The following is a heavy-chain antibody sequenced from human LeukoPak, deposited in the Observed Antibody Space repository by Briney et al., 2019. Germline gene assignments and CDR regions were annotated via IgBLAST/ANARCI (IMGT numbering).Heavy chain of an antibody. V-gene: IGHV1-18*01. CDR1: GYTFTSYG. J-gene: IGHJ6*02. CDR2: ISAYNGNT. D-gene: IGHD2-15*01. CDR3: ASCGSCYSDYYYYYGMDV. Sequence: GASVKVSCKASGYTFTSYGISWVRQAPGQGLEWMGWISAYNGNTNYAQKLQGRVTMTTDTSTSTAYMELRSLRSDDTAVNYCASCGSCYSDYYYYYGMDVWGQGTTVTVSS.